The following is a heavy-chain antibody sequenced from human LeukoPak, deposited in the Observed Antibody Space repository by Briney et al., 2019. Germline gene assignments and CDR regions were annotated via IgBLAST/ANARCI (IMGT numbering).Heavy chain of an antibody. V-gene: IGHV1-3*01. Sequence: ASVKVSCKASGYTFTSYAMHWVRQAPGQRLEWMGWINAGNGNTKYSQKFRGRVTITRDTSASTAYMELSSLRAEDTAVYYCARDPGQKRIYNWFDPWGQGTLVTVSS. CDR2: INAGNGNT. J-gene: IGHJ5*02. CDR1: GYTFTSYA. D-gene: IGHD2/OR15-2a*01. CDR3: ARDPGQKRIYNWFDP.